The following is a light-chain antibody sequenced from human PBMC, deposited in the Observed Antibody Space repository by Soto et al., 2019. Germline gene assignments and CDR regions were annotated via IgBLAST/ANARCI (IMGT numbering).Light chain of an antibody. CDR2: GAS. J-gene: IGKJ1*01. Sequence: PVERATLSCRTSQSVSSSYLACYQQRPGQAPRLLIYGASSRATGIPDRFSGSGSGTDFTLTISRLEPEDFAVYYCQQYGNSPRWTFGQGTKVDIK. V-gene: IGKV3-20*01. CDR3: QQYGNSPRWT. CDR1: QSVSSSY.